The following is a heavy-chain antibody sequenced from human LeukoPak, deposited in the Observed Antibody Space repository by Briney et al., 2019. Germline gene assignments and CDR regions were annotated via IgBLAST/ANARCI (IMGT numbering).Heavy chain of an antibody. CDR1: GFTFSSYG. J-gene: IGHJ4*02. CDR3: AGDFDY. Sequence: GGSLRLSCAASGFTFSSYGMHWVRQTPGKGLEWVAFIRFDGSNKYYADSVKGRFTISRENSKNTLYLQMNSLRAEDTAVYYCAGDFDYWGQGTLVTVSS. CDR2: IRFDGSNK. V-gene: IGHV3-30*02.